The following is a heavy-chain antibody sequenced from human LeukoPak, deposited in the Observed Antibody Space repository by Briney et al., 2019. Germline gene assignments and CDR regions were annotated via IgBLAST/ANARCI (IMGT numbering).Heavy chain of an antibody. CDR3: ARDGYQPRPYDY. V-gene: IGHV1-2*02. CDR1: GYTFTGYY. Sequence: ASVKVSCKASGYTFTGYYMHWVRQAPGQGLECMGWINPNSGGTKYAQKFQGRVTMTRDTSISTAYMELSRLRSDDTAVYYCARDGYQPRPYDYWGQGTLVTVSS. J-gene: IGHJ4*02. D-gene: IGHD2-2*01. CDR2: INPNSGGT.